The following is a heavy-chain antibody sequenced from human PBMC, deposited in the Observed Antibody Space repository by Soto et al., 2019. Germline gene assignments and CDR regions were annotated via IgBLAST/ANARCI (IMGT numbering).Heavy chain of an antibody. CDR2: IYHIGRT. CDR3: ARNAERYRFGGPFDY. V-gene: IGHV4-38-2*01. J-gene: IGHJ4*02. D-gene: IGHD3-10*01. Sequence: DTLSLTCAVSCYSISSGYYWGWVLPPPGKGLEWIGSIYHIGRTYYNPSLKSRVTLSVDTSKNQFCLTLSSVTAAETAVYYCARNAERYRFGGPFDYWCKGTVITVSS. CDR1: CYSISSGYY.